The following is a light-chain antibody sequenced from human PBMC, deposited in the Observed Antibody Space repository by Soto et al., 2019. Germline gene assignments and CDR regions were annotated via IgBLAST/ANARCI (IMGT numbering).Light chain of an antibody. V-gene: IGLV2-23*02. J-gene: IGLJ1*01. Sequence: QSVLTQPASVSGSPGQSITISCTGTSTDIGSYHLVSWYQHHSGKAPKLIIYKVSQWPSGVSDRFSASKSGSTASLTISGLQAEDEADYYCCSYEGSIWGYVFGTGTKLTVL. CDR1: STDIGSYHL. CDR2: KVS. CDR3: CSYEGSIWGYV.